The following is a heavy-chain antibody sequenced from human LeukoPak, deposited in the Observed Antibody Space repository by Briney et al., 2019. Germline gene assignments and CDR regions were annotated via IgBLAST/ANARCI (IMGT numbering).Heavy chain of an antibody. CDR3: ARGGDGWSGYPLYNWFDP. J-gene: IGHJ5*02. Sequence: PGGSLRLSCAASGFTFSSYWMSWDSQAPGKGLEWAANIKKDGSEKYYVDSVKGRFTISRDNAKNSLYPQRNSLRAEDTAVYYGARGGDGWSGYPLYNWFDPWGQGTLVTVSS. D-gene: IGHD3-3*01. V-gene: IGHV3-7*01. CDR1: GFTFSSYW. CDR2: IKKDGSEK.